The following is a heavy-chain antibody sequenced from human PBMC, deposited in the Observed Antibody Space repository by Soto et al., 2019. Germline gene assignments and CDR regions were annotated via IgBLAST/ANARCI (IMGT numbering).Heavy chain of an antibody. D-gene: IGHD3-16*01. CDR1: GGSIRGSNYY. CDR3: ARPYVAQYG. Sequence: SETLSLTCTVSGGSIRGSNYYWGWIRQPPGKGLEWIASIYYGGTTHYNPSLESRVIISVDMSKKQFSLELSSVTAADTAVYYCARPYVAQYGWGPGILVTVSS. J-gene: IGHJ4*01. CDR2: IYYGGTT. V-gene: IGHV4-39*01.